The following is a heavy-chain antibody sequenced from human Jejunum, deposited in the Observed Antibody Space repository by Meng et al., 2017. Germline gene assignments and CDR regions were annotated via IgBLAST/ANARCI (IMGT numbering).Heavy chain of an antibody. V-gene: IGHV4-31*03. J-gene: IGHJ5*02. CDR1: GGSISSGGYY. D-gene: IGHD2-21*02. Sequence: QGRRTESGPGLLKPSQTLSLTCTVSGGSISSGGYYWSWIRQHPGKGLEWIGYIYYSGSTYYNPSLKSRVTISVDTSKNQFSLKLSSVTAADTAVYYCARAPAHIVVVTAIRGNWFDPWGQGTLVTVSS. CDR2: IYYSGST. CDR3: ARAPAHIVVVTAIRGNWFDP.